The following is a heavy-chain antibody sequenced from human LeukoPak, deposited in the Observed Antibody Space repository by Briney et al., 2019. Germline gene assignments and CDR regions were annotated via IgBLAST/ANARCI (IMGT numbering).Heavy chain of an antibody. J-gene: IGHJ4*02. CDR2: IKHSGGT. D-gene: IGHD6-19*01. Sequence: PSETLALTCAVYGGSFSGYYWSWIRHPPGKGLEWIGEIKHSGGTNYNPSLESRVTTSVDTSKNQFSLHLSSVTAADTAVYYCSRRIIRGYSGGWFCTGRYFDFWGQGAQVTVSS. V-gene: IGHV4-34*01. CDR1: GGSFSGYY. CDR3: SRRIIRGYSGGWFCTGRYFDF.